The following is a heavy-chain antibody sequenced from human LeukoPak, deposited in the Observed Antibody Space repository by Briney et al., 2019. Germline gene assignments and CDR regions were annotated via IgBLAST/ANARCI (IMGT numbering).Heavy chain of an antibody. J-gene: IGHJ4*02. CDR2: VNLPGST. CDR1: GASITQTNY. V-gene: IGHV4-4*01. D-gene: IGHD6-6*01. Sequence: SAPLSLTCDVSGASITQTNYWAWVRQPPGKGLEWTVDVNLPGSTNYNPSLMGRAAISVNTSENHVSLQLTPGTAAATAWYCFARTSIATRDFDYWGQGTLVTVSS. CDR3: ARTSIATRDFDY.